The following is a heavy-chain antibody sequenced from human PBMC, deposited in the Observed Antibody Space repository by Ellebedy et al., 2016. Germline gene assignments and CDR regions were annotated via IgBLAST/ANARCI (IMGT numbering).Heavy chain of an antibody. Sequence: GESLKISXVASGFTFRNFFMSWVRRAPGKGLEWVATISGAGYTTFFADSVKGRFTISRDNSKNTLYLQMNNLRADDTAVYYCRPGHYANLWGHGTLVTVSS. CDR3: RPGHYANL. CDR2: ISGAGYTT. J-gene: IGHJ5*02. V-gene: IGHV3-23*01. CDR1: GFTFRNFF. D-gene: IGHD4-17*01.